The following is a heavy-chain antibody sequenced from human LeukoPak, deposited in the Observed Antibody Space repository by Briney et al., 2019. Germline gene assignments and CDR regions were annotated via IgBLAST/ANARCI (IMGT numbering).Heavy chain of an antibody. V-gene: IGHV4-59*01. CDR3: ARDLSGSYFHD. J-gene: IGHJ1*01. CDR2: IYYSGST. Sequence: SETLSLTCTVSGGSISSYYWSWIRQPPGKGLEWIGYIYYSGSTNYNPSLKSRVTISVDTSKNQFSLKLSFVTAADTAVYYCARDLSGSYFHDWGQGTLVTVSS. D-gene: IGHD1-26*01. CDR1: GGSISSYY.